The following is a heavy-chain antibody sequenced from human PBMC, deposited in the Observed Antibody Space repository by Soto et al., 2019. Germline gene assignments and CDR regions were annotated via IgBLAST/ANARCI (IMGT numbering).Heavy chain of an antibody. CDR3: ARVRPTDYVGNYNNGMDV. CDR2: IIPIFNTA. Sequence: QVQLVQSGAEVKKPGSSVKVSCKPSGGTLSNYAFTGLRQAPGHGLEGMGGIIPIFNTANYAQKFQGRVTMTADESTSTDYMEVNSLRSEDTAVYYCARVRPTDYVGNYNNGMDVWGQGTTVTVSS. D-gene: IGHD4-17*01. CDR1: GGTLSNYA. V-gene: IGHV1-69*01. J-gene: IGHJ6*02.